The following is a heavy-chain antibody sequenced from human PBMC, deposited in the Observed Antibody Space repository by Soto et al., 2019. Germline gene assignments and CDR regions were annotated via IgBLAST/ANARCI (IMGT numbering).Heavy chain of an antibody. V-gene: IGHV5-51*01. CDR1: VDSITSYC. CDR3: AGSIFYYGMDV. CDR2: IYPGDSDT. Sequence: PSETLTINCTISVDSITSYCIGWVRQMPGKGPEWMGTIYPGDSDTRYSPSFQGQITISADKSTSTAYLLWSSLKASDTAIYFWAGSIFYYGMDVWGQGTTVTVSS. J-gene: IGHJ6*02.